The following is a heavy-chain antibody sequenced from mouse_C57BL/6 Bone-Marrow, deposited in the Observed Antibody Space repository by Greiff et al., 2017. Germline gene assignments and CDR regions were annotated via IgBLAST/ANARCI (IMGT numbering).Heavy chain of an antibody. J-gene: IGHJ4*01. Sequence: VQLQQSGPELVKPGASVKISCKASGYTFTDYYMNWVKQSHGKSLEWIGDINPNNGGTSYNQKFKGKATLTVDKSSSTAYMELRSLTSENSAVYYYSRAGSNYISYYAMDYGGQGTAVTVTS. CDR2: INPNNGGT. CDR3: SRAGSNYISYYAMDY. D-gene: IGHD2-5*01. CDR1: GYTFTDYY. V-gene: IGHV1-26*01.